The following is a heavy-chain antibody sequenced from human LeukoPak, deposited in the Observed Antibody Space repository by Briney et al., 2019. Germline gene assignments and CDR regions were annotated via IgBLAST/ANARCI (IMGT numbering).Heavy chain of an antibody. CDR2: INAGNGNT. D-gene: IGHD3-9*01. CDR1: GYTFTSYA. Sequence: GASVKVSCKASGYTFTSYAMHWVRQAPGQRLEWMGWINAGNGNTKYSQKFQGRVTITRDTSASTAYMELSSLRSEDTAVYYCARDLEALRYFDWLLKPFDYWGQRTLVTVSS. J-gene: IGHJ4*02. CDR3: ARDLEALRYFDWLLKPFDY. V-gene: IGHV1-3*01.